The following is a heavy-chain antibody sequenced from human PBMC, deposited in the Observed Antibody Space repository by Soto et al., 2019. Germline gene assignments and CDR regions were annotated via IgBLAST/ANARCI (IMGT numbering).Heavy chain of an antibody. CDR3: AREFVYGVYGGWFDP. J-gene: IGHJ5*02. CDR1: GGSFSSGDYY. D-gene: IGHD4-17*01. Sequence: SETLSLTCTVSGGSFSSGDYYWSWIRQHPGKGLEWIGYIYYSGSTYYNPSLRSRVTISVDTSTKQFSLKLTSVTAADTALYYCAREFVYGVYGGWFDPWGQGTQVTVSS. V-gene: IGHV4-31*03. CDR2: IYYSGST.